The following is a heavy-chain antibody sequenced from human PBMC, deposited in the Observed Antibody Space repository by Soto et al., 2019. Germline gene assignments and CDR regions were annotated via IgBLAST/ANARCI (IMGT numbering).Heavy chain of an antibody. D-gene: IGHD5-18*01. CDR1: GGTFSSYT. CDR2: IIPILGIA. V-gene: IGHV1-69*02. J-gene: IGHJ6*03. CDR3: ASGKASDTAMVYYYYMDV. Sequence: ASVKVSCKASGGTFSSYTISWVRQAPGQGLEWMGRIIPILGIANYAQKFQGRVTITADKSTSTAYMELSSLRSEDTAVYYCASGKASDTAMVYYYYMDVWGKGTTVTVSS.